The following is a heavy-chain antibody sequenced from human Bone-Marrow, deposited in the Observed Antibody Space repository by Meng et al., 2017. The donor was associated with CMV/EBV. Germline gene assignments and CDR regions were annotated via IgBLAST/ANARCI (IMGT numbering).Heavy chain of an antibody. V-gene: IGHV3-66*01. D-gene: IGHD2-2*01. J-gene: IGHJ6*02. CDR3: ARLSSRQLHGYYYGMDV. Sequence: GESLKISCAASGFTVSSNYMSWVRQAPGKGLEWVSVNYSGGSTYYADSVKGRFTISRDNAKNSLYLQMNSLRAEDTAVYYCARLSSRQLHGYYYGMDVWGQGTTVTVSS. CDR1: GFTVSSNY. CDR2: NYSGGST.